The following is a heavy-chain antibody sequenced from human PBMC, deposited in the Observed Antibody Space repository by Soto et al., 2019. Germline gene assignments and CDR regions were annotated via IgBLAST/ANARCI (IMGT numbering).Heavy chain of an antibody. CDR1: GFSISNDFY. CDR2: IYHSGNT. Sequence: SETLSLTCAVSGFSISNDFYWGWIRQPPGKGLEWIGSIYHSGNTHYNPSLKSRVTISADTSKKQFFLDLSSVTAADTAIYYCARGLGYCGSTSCFRYYFDYWGQGKLVTV. D-gene: IGHD2-2*01. V-gene: IGHV4-38-2*01. J-gene: IGHJ4*02. CDR3: ARGLGYCGSTSCFRYYFDY.